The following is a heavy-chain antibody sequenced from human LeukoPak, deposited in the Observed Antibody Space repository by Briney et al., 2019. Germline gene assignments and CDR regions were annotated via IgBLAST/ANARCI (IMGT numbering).Heavy chain of an antibody. J-gene: IGHJ4*02. CDR1: GGSISSSNW. V-gene: IGHV4-4*02. D-gene: IGHD2-2*01. Sequence: SETLPLTCAVSGGSISSSNWWSWVRQPPGKGLEWIGEIYHSGSTNYNPSLKSRVTISVDKSKNQFSLKLSSVTAADTAVYYCARGGFAVPAAQHYFDYWGQGTLVTVSS. CDR3: ARGGFAVPAAQHYFDY. CDR2: IYHSGST.